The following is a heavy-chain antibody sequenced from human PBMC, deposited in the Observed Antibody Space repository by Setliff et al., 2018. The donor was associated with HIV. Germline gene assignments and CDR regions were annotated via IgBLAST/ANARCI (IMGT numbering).Heavy chain of an antibody. CDR3: ARGRRYSYGYDY. D-gene: IGHD5-18*01. V-gene: IGHV4-39*07. J-gene: IGHJ4*02. CDR2: VFYSGST. CDR1: GGSINTNSFY. Sequence: PSETLSLTCIVSGGSINTNSFYWAWIRQSPGKGLEWLGSVFYSGSTYDNPSLKSRVTISVDTSKNQFSLRLTSVTAADTAVYYCARGRRYSYGYDYWGQGTLVTVSS.